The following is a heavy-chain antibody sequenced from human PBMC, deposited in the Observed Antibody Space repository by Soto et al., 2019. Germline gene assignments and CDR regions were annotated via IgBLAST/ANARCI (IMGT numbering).Heavy chain of an antibody. V-gene: IGHV1-18*01. CDR3: ARDSIAAAANYGMDV. Sequence: EASVKVSCKASGYTFTSYGISWVRQAPGQGLEWMGWISAYNGNTNYAQKLQGRVTMTTDTSTSTAYMELRSLRSDDTAVYYCARDSIAAAANYGMDVWGQGTTVTAP. CDR2: ISAYNGNT. J-gene: IGHJ6*02. CDR1: GYTFTSYG. D-gene: IGHD6-13*01.